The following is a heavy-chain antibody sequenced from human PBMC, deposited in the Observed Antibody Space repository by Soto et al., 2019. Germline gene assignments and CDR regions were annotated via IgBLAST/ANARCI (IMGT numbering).Heavy chain of an antibody. CDR1: GGTFSNYA. CDR3: ARARGYSYGDQYFDY. D-gene: IGHD5-18*01. V-gene: IGHV1-69*01. CDR2: IIPIFGTS. Sequence: VQLVQSGAEVKKPGSSVKVSCKASGGTFSNYALSWVRQAPGQGLEWMGGIIPIFGTSNYAQKFQGRVTITADESTNTAYMELSSLRSEDTAVYYCARARGYSYGDQYFDYWGQGPLVTVSS. J-gene: IGHJ4*02.